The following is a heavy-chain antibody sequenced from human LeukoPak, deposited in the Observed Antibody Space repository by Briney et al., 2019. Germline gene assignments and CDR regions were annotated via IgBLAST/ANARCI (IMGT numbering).Heavy chain of an antibody. CDR3: ARDSNLYYDFWSGYGYYYYGMDV. CDR2: INPNSGGT. Sequence: GASVKVSCKASGYTFTGYYMHWVRRAPGQGLEWMGWINPNSGGTNYAQKFQGRVTMTRDTSISTAYMELSRLRSDDTAVYYCARDSNLYYDFWSGYGYYYYGMDVWGQGTTVTVSS. CDR1: GYTFTGYY. V-gene: IGHV1-2*02. D-gene: IGHD3-3*01. J-gene: IGHJ6*02.